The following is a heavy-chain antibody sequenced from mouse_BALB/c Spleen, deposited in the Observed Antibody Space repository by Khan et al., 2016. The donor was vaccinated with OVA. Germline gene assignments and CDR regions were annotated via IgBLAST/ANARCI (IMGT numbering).Heavy chain of an antibody. CDR3: AKGVWSYYFALDY. Sequence: QVQLKESGPGLVAPSQNLSITCTVSGFSLTDYGVSWIRHPPGKGLEWLGVIGGGGTTNYNSALKSRLSISKDNSKSQVFLKMNSLQTDDTAMYYCAKGVWSYYFALDYWGQGTSVTVSS. D-gene: IGHD2-10*02. CDR2: IGGGGTT. J-gene: IGHJ4*01. CDR1: GFSLTDYG. V-gene: IGHV2-6-5*01.